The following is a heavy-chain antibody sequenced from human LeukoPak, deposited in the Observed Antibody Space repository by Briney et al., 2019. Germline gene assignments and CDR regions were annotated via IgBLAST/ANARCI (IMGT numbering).Heavy chain of an antibody. CDR2: ISAYNGNT. CDR3: ARTAATYYYFDY. J-gene: IGHJ4*02. CDR1: GYTFTSYG. Sequence: ASVKVSCKASGYTFTSYGISWVRQAPGQGLEWMGWISAYNGNTNYAQKLQGRATMTTDTSTSTAYMELRSLRSDDTAVYYCARTAATYYYFDYWGQGTLVTVSS. V-gene: IGHV1-18*01. D-gene: IGHD6-13*01.